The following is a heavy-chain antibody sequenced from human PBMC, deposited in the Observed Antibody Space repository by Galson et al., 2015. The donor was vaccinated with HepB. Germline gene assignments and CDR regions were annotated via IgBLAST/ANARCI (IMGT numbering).Heavy chain of an antibody. D-gene: IGHD2-2*01. CDR3: ARDIVVVPAGGAFDL. CDR2: ISAYNGNT. CDR1: GYTFTSYG. J-gene: IGHJ2*01. V-gene: IGHV1-18*01. Sequence: SVKVSCKASGYTFTSYGISWVRQAPGQGLEWMGWISAYNGNTNYAQKLQGRVTMTTDTSTSTAYMELRSLRSDDTAVYYCARDIVVVPAGGAFDLWGRGTLVTVSS.